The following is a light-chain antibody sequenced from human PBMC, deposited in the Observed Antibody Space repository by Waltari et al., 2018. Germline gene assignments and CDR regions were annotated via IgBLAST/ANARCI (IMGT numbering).Light chain of an antibody. CDR3: QQANTFPPGVT. J-gene: IGKJ4*01. V-gene: IGKV1D-12*01. Sequence: DIQMTQSPSSVSASVGDRINITCRASQDIGNWLAWYQQKPGTAPKLLIYAASRLQRGVPARFSGSGFGTDFTLTIVSLQPEDVATYFCQQANTFPPGVTFGGGTKVEI. CDR1: QDIGNW. CDR2: AAS.